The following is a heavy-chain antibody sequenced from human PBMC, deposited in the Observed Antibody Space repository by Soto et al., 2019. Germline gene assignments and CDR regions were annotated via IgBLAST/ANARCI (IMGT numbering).Heavy chain of an antibody. V-gene: IGHV1-58*01. CDR2: IVVGSGNT. D-gene: IGHD3-22*01. Sequence: ASVKVSCKASGFTFTSSAVQWVRQARGQRLEWIGWIVVGSGNTNYAQKFQERVTITRDMSTRIAYMELSSLRSEDTAVYYCAAILPDTMIAHYYGMDVWGQGTTVTVSS. CDR3: AAILPDTMIAHYYGMDV. CDR1: GFTFTSSA. J-gene: IGHJ6*02.